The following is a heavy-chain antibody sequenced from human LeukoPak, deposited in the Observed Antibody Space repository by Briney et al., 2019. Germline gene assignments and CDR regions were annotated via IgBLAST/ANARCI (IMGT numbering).Heavy chain of an antibody. V-gene: IGHV1-8*03. Sequence: ASVKVSCKASGYTFTSYDINWVRQATGQGLEWMGWMNPNSGNTGYAQKFQGRVTITRNTSISTAYMELSSLRSEDTAVYYCARGLRGGPRSRRYFDYWGQGTLVTVSS. CDR1: GYTFTSYD. CDR3: ARGLRGGPRSRRYFDY. CDR2: MNPNSGNT. D-gene: IGHD5/OR15-5a*01. J-gene: IGHJ4*02.